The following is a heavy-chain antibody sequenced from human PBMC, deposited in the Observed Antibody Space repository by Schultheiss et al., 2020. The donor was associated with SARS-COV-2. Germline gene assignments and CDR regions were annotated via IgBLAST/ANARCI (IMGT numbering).Heavy chain of an antibody. V-gene: IGHV3-21*01. CDR2: IDSSSNYI. D-gene: IGHD2-21*02. CDR1: GFTFSIYS. Sequence: GESLKISCAASGFTFSIYSMNWVRQAPGKGLEWVSSIDSSSNYIYYADSVKGRFTISRDNAKNSLFLQMNSLRAEDTAVYYCAKEASDWAYGMDVWGRGTTVTVSS. J-gene: IGHJ6*02. CDR3: AKEASDWAYGMDV.